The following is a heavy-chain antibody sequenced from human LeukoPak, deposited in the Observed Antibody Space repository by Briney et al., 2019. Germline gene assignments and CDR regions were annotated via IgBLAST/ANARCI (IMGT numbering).Heavy chain of an antibody. V-gene: IGHV3-21*01. CDR3: ARGYRVAGTRAFDY. Sequence: GGSLRLSCAASGFTFSRHGMHWVRQAPGKGLEWVSSISSSSSYIYYADSVKGRFTISSDNAKNSLYLQMNSLRAEDTAVYYCARGYRVAGTRAFDYWGQGTLVTVSS. D-gene: IGHD6-19*01. CDR2: ISSSSSYI. CDR1: GFTFSRHG. J-gene: IGHJ4*02.